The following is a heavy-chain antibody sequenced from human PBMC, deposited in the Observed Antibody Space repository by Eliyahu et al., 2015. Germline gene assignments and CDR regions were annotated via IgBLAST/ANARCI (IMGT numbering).Heavy chain of an antibody. J-gene: IGHJ4*02. D-gene: IGHD3-10*01. CDR1: GPXFRXYG. CDR2: ISYDGSHE. CDR3: AKSAGSGSYYNLFDF. Sequence: QVQLVESGGGVVQPGXSLXLSCAASGPXFRXYGMHWVRQAPGKGLGWVAVISYDGSHEYYADSVKGRFTISRDNSKSTLYLQMNSLRPDDTAVYFCAKSAGSGSYYNLFDFWGQGTLVTVSS. V-gene: IGHV3-30*18.